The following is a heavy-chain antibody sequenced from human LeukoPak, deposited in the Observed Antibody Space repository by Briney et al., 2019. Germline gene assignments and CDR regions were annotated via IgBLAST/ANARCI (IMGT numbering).Heavy chain of an antibody. V-gene: IGHV3-11*01. Sequence: GCNMNKIRQAPGKGLEWVSYISSSGSTIYYADSVKGRFTISRDNAKNSLYLQMNSLRAEDTAVYYCAREVRYQLLSWFDPWGQGTLVTVSS. CDR1: GCN. CDR3: AREVRYQLLSWFDP. J-gene: IGHJ5*02. CDR2: ISSSGSTI. D-gene: IGHD2-2*01.